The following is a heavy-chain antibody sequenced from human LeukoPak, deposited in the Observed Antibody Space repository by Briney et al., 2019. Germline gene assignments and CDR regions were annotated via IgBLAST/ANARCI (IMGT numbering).Heavy chain of an antibody. CDR2: ISGNSDTL. Sequence: GGSLRLSCAASGFTFSSYSMNWVRQAPGKGLEWVSYISGNSDTLYYADSVRGRFTISRDNAKNSLSLQMNSLRDEDTAVYYCTRGVSGWPTFGPWGQGALVTVSS. J-gene: IGHJ5*02. D-gene: IGHD6-19*01. CDR3: TRGVSGWPTFGP. CDR1: GFTFSSYS. V-gene: IGHV3-48*02.